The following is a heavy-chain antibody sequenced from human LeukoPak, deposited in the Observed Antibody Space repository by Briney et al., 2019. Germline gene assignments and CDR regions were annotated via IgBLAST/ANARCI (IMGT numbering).Heavy chain of an antibody. J-gene: IGHJ6*03. CDR3: ARIEQGGSGSYSTPRYYYYYMDV. D-gene: IGHD3-10*01. Sequence: SETLSLTCSVFGGSISSYYWSWIRQPPGKGLEWIGYISHSWYTNYNPSLKSRVTTSVDTSKNQFSVKLSSVNAADTAVYYCARIEQGGSGSYSTPRYYYYYMDVWGKGTTVTVSS. CDR1: GGSISSYY. CDR2: ISHSWYT. V-gene: IGHV4-59*01.